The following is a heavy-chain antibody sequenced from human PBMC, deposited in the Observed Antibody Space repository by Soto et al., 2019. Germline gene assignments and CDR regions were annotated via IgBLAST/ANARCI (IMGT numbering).Heavy chain of an antibody. CDR2: ISDYGSNQ. Sequence: QVHLLESGGGVVQPGGSLRLSCAASGFTFKSFAMHWVRQAPGKGLEWVAFISDYGSNQYFADSVTGRCNISRDNSENTVSLQIDSLRPGDTAVYYCAKDLFSGSYSSYYFHHWGQGILVTDS. J-gene: IGHJ4*02. CDR1: GFTFKSFA. D-gene: IGHD1-26*01. V-gene: IGHV3-30*18. CDR3: AKDLFSGSYSSYYFHH.